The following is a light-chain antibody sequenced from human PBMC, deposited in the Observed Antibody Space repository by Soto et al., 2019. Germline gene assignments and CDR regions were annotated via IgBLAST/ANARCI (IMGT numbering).Light chain of an antibody. CDR2: GAS. CDR1: QSVSSSY. J-gene: IGKJ2*01. CDR3: QQYGSSGYT. Sequence: EIVLTQSPGTLSLSPGERATLSCRASQSVSSSYLAWYQQKPGQAPRLLIYGASSRATGIPDRFSGSGSGSEFTLTINRLEPEDFAVYYCQQYGSSGYTFGQGTKLEIK. V-gene: IGKV3-20*01.